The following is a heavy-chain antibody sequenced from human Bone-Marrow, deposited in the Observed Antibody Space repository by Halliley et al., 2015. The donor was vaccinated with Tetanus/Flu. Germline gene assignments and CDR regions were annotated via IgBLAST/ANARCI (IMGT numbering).Heavy chain of an antibody. V-gene: IGHV3-53*01. CDR1: GLTVSSNY. J-gene: IGHJ4*02. CDR3: ARDQHSHCLFDY. CDR2: IYSGGST. Sequence: SLRLSCAASGLTVSSNYMSWVRQAPGKGLEWVSVIYSGGSTYYADSVKGRFTISRDNSKNTLYLQMNSLRAEDTAVYYCARDQHSHCLFDYWGQGTLVTVSS. D-gene: IGHD2-21*01.